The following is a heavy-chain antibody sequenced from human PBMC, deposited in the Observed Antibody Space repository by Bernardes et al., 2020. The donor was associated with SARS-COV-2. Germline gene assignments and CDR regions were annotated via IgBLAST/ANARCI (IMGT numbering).Heavy chain of an antibody. CDR2: ISGTGGSA. V-gene: IGHV3-23*01. D-gene: IGHD4-4*01. J-gene: IGHJ5*02. CDR1: GFTFTSYA. Sequence: GGSLRLSCAASGFTFTSYAMSWVRQAPGKGLEWVSAISGTGGSAYYADSVKGRFTISRDNSKNTLYLQMNSLRAEDTAVYYCAKDSSSNLPLNWFDPWGQGTPVTVSS. CDR3: AKDSSSNLPLNWFDP.